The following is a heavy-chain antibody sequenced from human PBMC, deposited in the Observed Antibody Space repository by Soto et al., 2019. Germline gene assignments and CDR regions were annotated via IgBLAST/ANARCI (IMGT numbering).Heavy chain of an antibody. CDR2: IYYTGST. J-gene: IGHJ6*02. Sequence: SETLSLTCTVSGGSISSYFWSWIRQPPGKGLEWIGYIYYTGSTNYNPSLKSRVTISVDTSKNQFSLQLSSVTAADTAVYYCARHPHGGKPGYYYGMDVWGQGTTVTVSS. CDR3: ARHPHGGKPGYYYGMDV. D-gene: IGHD2-15*01. CDR1: GGSISSYF. V-gene: IGHV4-59*01.